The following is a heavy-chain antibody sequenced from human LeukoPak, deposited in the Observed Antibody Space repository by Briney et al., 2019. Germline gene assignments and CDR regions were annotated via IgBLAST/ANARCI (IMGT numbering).Heavy chain of an antibody. Sequence: GGSLRLSCAASGFTFSSYSMNWVRQAPGKGLEWVSSISSSSYIYYADSVKGRFTISRDNAKNSLYLQMNSLRAEDTAVYYCARVGRPTHYFDYWGQGTLVTVSS. CDR3: ARVGRPTHYFDY. J-gene: IGHJ4*02. D-gene: IGHD1-26*01. CDR1: GFTFSSYS. CDR2: ISSSSYI. V-gene: IGHV3-21*01.